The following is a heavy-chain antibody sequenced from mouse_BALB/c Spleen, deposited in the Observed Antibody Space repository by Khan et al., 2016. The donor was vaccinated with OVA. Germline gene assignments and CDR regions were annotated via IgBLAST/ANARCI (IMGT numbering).Heavy chain of an antibody. CDR2: ISYSGST. V-gene: IGHV3-2*02. CDR1: GYSITSDYA. CDR3: ASELGRYYAMDY. D-gene: IGHD4-1*01. J-gene: IGHJ4*01. Sequence: EVQLQESGPGLVKPSQSLSLTCTVAGYSITSDYAWNWIRQFPGNKLEWMGYISYSGSTGYNPSLKSRISITRDTSKNQFFQQLNSVTTEDTATYYCASELGRYYAMDYWGQGTSVTVSS.